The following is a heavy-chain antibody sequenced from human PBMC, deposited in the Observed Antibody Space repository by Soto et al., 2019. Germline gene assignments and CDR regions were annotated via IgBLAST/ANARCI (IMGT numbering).Heavy chain of an antibody. CDR3: ARLPRDCNKTSCYYADH. J-gene: IGHJ4*01. CDR1: GYDFNTNW. Sequence: GESLKISCRGSGYDFNTNWFGWVRQLPGKGLEWVGIMYPGDSDTRYNPSLQGHVTLSADVTVSTAFLQWRSLKTSDTGMYFCARLPRDCNKTSCYYADHWGHGTQVTVSS. D-gene: IGHD2-2*01. CDR2: MYPGDSDT. V-gene: IGHV5-51*01.